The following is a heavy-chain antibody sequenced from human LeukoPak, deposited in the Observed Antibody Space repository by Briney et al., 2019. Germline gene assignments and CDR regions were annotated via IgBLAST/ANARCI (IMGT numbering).Heavy chain of an antibody. J-gene: IGHJ6*02. CDR3: ARASYSNSAYYYYYGMDV. CDR1: GGSFSGYY. V-gene: IGHV4-34*01. CDR2: INHSGST. Sequence: SETLSLTCAVYGGSFSGYYWSWIRQPPGKGLEWIGEINHSGSTNHNPSLKSRVTISVDTSKNQFSLKLSSVTAADTAVYYCARASYSNSAYYYYYGMDVWGQGTTVTVSS. D-gene: IGHD4-11*01.